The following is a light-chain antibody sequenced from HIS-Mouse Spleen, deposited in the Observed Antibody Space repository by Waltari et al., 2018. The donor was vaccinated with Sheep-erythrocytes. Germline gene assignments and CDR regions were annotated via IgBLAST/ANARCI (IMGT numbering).Light chain of an antibody. CDR1: ALPKKY. V-gene: IGLV3-10*01. J-gene: IGLJ1*01. CDR3: YSTDSSGNHRV. CDR2: EDS. Sequence: SYELTQPPSVSVSPGQTARITCPGDALPKKYAYWYQQKSGQAPVLVIYEDSKRPSGIPEGFSGSSSGTMATLTISGAQVEDEADYYCYSTDSSGNHRVFGTGTKVTVL.